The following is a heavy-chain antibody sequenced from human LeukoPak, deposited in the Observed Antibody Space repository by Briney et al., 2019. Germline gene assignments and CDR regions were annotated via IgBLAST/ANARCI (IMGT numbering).Heavy chain of an antibody. CDR3: ASTDFWSGYPSLDY. CDR2: IKQDGSEK. Sequence: GGSLRLSCVASGFTFSSYWMSWVRQAPGKGLEWVANIKQDGSEKYYVDSVKRRFTISRDNAKHSLFLQMNSLRAEDTAVYYCASTDFWSGYPSLDYWGQGTLVTVSS. CDR1: GFTFSSYW. J-gene: IGHJ4*02. V-gene: IGHV3-7*01. D-gene: IGHD3-3*01.